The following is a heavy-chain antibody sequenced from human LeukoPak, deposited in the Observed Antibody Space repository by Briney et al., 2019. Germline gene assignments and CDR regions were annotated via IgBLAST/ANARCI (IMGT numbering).Heavy chain of an antibody. CDR3: ARDRGYSYGNWFDP. V-gene: IGHV4-34*01. CDR2: INHSGST. D-gene: IGHD5-18*01. J-gene: IGHJ5*02. CDR1: GGSFSGYY. Sequence: SETLSLTCAVYGGSFSGYYWSWTRQPPGKGLEWIGEINHSGSTNYNPSLKSRVTISVDTSKNQFSLKLSSVTAADTAVYYCARDRGYSYGNWFDPWGQGTLVTVSS.